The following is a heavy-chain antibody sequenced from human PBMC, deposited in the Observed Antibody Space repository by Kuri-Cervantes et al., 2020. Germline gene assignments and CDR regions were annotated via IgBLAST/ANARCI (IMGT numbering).Heavy chain of an antibody. J-gene: IGHJ4*02. CDR2: ISWNSGSI. Sequence: SLKISCAASGFTFGDHAMHWVRQAPGKGLEWVSGISWNSGSIGYADSVKGRFTISRDNAKNSLYLQMNSLRSEDTAVYYCAKAAGVTTGYYFDYWGQGTLVTVSS. CDR1: GFTFGDHA. D-gene: IGHD6-13*01. V-gene: IGHV3-9*01. CDR3: AKAAGVTTGYYFDY.